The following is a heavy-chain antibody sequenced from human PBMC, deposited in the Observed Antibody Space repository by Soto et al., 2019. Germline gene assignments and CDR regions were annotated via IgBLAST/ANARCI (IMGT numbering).Heavy chain of an antibody. D-gene: IGHD6-13*01. Sequence: QVQLVESGGAVVQPGRSLRLSCAVSGFTFSSYGMHWVRQAPGKGLEWVAAIWLDGSKATYADSVMGRFTVSRDNSKNTLSLEMNSLRVEATGLYHWTREWTSSWPPGVWGQGTLVTASS. CDR3: TREWTSSWPPGV. CDR2: IWLDGSKA. J-gene: IGHJ4*02. CDR1: GFTFSSYG. V-gene: IGHV3-33*01.